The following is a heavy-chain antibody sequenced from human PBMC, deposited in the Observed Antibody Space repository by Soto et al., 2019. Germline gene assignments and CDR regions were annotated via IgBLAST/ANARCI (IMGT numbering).Heavy chain of an antibody. D-gene: IGHD2-2*01. CDR3: ASRHLADCSGTSCLYYFDY. Sequence: PGGSLRLSCAASGITFSGFTMNWVRQAPGRGLEWISYISRSGETIYYADSVKGRFTISRDNAENLLYLQMNSLRDEDTAVYYCASRHLADCSGTSCLYYFDYWGQGTLVPVSS. CDR1: GITFSGFT. CDR2: ISRSGETI. J-gene: IGHJ4*02. V-gene: IGHV3-48*02.